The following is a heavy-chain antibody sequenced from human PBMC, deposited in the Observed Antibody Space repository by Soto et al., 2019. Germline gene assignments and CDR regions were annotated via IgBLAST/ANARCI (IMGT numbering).Heavy chain of an antibody. V-gene: IGHV4-30-2*01. CDR3: AREDYGDYGGYFDS. CDR2: TYHSGNP. Sequence: QLQLQESGSGLVKPSQTLSLTCTVSGGSIRTGGYSWSWIRQPPGKGLEWIGNTYHSGNPYYNPYLKSRVTISVDGSTNPFSLKVSSVTAADTAVYYCAREDYGDYGGYFDSWGQGSLVTVSS. CDR1: GGSIRTGGYS. J-gene: IGHJ4*02. D-gene: IGHD4-17*01.